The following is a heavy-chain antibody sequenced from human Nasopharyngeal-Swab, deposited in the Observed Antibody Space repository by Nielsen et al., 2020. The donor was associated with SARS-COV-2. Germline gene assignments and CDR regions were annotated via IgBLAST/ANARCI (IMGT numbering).Heavy chain of an antibody. CDR3: ARATMIVVVIGAFDI. D-gene: IGHD3-22*01. V-gene: IGHV4-31*02. J-gene: IGHJ3*02. CDR2: IYYSGST. Sequence: RQAPGKGLEWIGYIYYSGSTYYNPSLKSRVTISVDTSRNQFSLKLSSVTAADTAVYYCARATMIVVVIGAFDIWGQGTMVTVSS.